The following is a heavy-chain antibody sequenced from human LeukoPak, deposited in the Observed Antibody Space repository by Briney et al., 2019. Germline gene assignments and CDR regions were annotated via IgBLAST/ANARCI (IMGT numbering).Heavy chain of an antibody. CDR1: GFPFSSYA. J-gene: IGHJ2*01. CDR3: AKIRFYYDSSFDYWYFDL. CDR2: ITASSGGT. V-gene: IGHV3-23*01. D-gene: IGHD3-22*01. Sequence: PGGSLRLXCAASGFPFSSYAMGWVRQAPRKGLEWVSGITASSGGTYYADSVKGRFTISRDNSKNTLYLQINSLRAEDTAIYYCAKIRFYYDSSFDYWYFDLWGRGTLVTVSS.